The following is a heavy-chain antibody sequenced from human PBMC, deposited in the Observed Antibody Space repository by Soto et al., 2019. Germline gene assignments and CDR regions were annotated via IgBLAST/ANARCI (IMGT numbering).Heavy chain of an antibody. CDR3: AKDRSYSSSFDDY. CDR2: IDGSGSST. J-gene: IGHJ4*02. CDR1: GFTFSNFGHFW. Sequence: GSLRLSCASSGFTFSNFGHFWMHWVRQVPGRGLVWVSGIDGSGSSTSYADSVKGRFTISRDNSKNTLYLQMNSLRAEDTAVYYCAKDRSYSSSFDDYWGQGTLVTVSS. D-gene: IGHD6-13*01. V-gene: IGHV3-74*01.